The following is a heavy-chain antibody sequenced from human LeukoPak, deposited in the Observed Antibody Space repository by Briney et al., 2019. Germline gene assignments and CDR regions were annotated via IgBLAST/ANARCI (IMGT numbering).Heavy chain of an antibody. CDR1: GFTFSSYA. V-gene: IGHV3-23*01. J-gene: IGHJ4*02. Sequence: GGSLRLSCAASGFTFSSYAMSWVRQAPGKGLEWVSAISGSGGSTYYADSVKGRFTISRDNSKNTLYPQMNSLRAEDTAVYYCAKDGSHLLWFGEGYFDYWGQGTLVTVSS. CDR2: ISGSGGST. D-gene: IGHD3-10*01. CDR3: AKDGSHLLWFGEGYFDY.